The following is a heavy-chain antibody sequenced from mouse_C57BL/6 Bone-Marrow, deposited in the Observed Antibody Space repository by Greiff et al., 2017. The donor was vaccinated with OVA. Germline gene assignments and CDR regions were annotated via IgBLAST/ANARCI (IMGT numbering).Heavy chain of an antibody. Sequence: EVMLVESGGGLVQPGGSMKLSCVASGFTFSNYWMNWVRQSPEKGLEWVAQIRLKSDNYATHYAESVKGRFTISRDDSKSSVYLQMNNLRAEDTGIYYCTGWRLRQWDCMDYWGQGTSVTVSS. J-gene: IGHJ4*01. D-gene: IGHD2-4*01. CDR2: IRLKSDNYAT. CDR3: TGWRLRQWDCMDY. V-gene: IGHV6-3*01. CDR1: GFTFSNYW.